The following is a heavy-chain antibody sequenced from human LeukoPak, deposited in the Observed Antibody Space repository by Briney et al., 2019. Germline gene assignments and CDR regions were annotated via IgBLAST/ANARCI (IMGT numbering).Heavy chain of an antibody. CDR1: GFTFSSYS. CDR2: ISSSSSAI. CDR3: ASDMIVVVIGAFDI. J-gene: IGHJ3*02. Sequence: GGSLRLSCAASGFTFSSYSMNWVRQAPGKGLEWVSYISSSSSAIYYADSVKGRFTISRDNAKNSLYLQMNSLRAEDTAVYYCASDMIVVVIGAFDIWGQGTMVTVSS. V-gene: IGHV3-48*01. D-gene: IGHD3-22*01.